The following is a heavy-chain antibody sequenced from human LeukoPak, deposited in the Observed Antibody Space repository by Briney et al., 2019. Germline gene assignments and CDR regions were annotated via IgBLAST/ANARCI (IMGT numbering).Heavy chain of an antibody. Sequence: GGSLRLSCGVSGLTFSSYAMSWVRQAPGKGLEWVSGISGSGGSTYYADSVRGRFTISRDNSKNTLYLQMNSLRAEDTAVYYCAKVGRADDYYFDYWGQGTLVTVSS. CDR3: AKVGRADDYYFDY. CDR2: ISGSGGST. D-gene: IGHD3-3*01. CDR1: GLTFSSYA. J-gene: IGHJ4*02. V-gene: IGHV3-23*01.